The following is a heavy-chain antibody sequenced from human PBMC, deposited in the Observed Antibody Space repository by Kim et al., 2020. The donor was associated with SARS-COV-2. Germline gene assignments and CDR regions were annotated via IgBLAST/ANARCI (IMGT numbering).Heavy chain of an antibody. V-gene: IGHV1-2*06. Sequence: ASVKVSCKASGYTFTGYYMHWVRQAPGQGLEWMGRINPNSGGTNYAQKFQGRVTMTRDTSISTAYMELSRLRSDDTAVYYCAREMATILIEAVHYYFYYWGQGTLVTVSS. CDR3: AREMATILIEAVHYYFYY. CDR2: INPNSGGT. CDR1: GYTFTGYY. J-gene: IGHJ4*02. D-gene: IGHD5-12*01.